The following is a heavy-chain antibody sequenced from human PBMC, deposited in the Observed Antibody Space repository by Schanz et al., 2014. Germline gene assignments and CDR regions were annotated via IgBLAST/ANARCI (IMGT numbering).Heavy chain of an antibody. D-gene: IGHD2-2*01. CDR2: IYHTGST. CDR3: ARAARRTRVVPLYFDY. J-gene: IGHJ4*02. V-gene: IGHV4-34*01. Sequence: VQLLESGGGLVQPGGSLRLSCAASGFTFSSYAMSWIRQPPGKGLEWIGEIYHTGSTNYNPSLKSRVTISVDTSKNQFSLKLRSVTAADTAVYYCARAARRTRVVPLYFDYWGQGTLVTVSS. CDR1: GFTFSSYA.